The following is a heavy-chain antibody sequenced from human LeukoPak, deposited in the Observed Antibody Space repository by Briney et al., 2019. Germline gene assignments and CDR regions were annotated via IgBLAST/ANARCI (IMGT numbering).Heavy chain of an antibody. D-gene: IGHD5-24*01. CDR2: IYWNDDK. V-gene: IGHV2-5*01. Sequence: SGPTLVNPTQTLTLTCNFSGLSLSTSGVGVGWIRQPPGKALEWLALIYWNDDKRHSPSLRSRLTITKDTSKNQVVLTMTNMDPVDTASYYCAHRRQGMAVFDIWGQGTMVTVSS. J-gene: IGHJ3*02. CDR3: AHRRQGMAVFDI. CDR1: GLSLSTSGVG.